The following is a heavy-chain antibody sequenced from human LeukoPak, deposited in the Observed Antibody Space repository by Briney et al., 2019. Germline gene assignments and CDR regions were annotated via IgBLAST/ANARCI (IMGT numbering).Heavy chain of an antibody. CDR3: ASIGYCSSTSCHGWFDP. Sequence: SETLSLTCTVSGGSISSYYWSWIRQPPGKGLEWIGYIYYSGSTNYNPSLKSRVTISVDTSKNQFSLKLSSVTAADTAVYYCASIGYCSSTSCHGWFDPWGQGTLVTVSS. D-gene: IGHD2-2*01. J-gene: IGHJ5*02. CDR2: IYYSGST. V-gene: IGHV4-59*12. CDR1: GGSISSYY.